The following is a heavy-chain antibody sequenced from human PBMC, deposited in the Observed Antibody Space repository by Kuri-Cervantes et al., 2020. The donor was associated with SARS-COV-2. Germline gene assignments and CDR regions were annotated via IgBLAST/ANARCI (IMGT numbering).Heavy chain of an antibody. V-gene: IGHV1-24*01. CDR2: FDPEDGET. CDR1: GYTLTELS. D-gene: IGHD3-22*01. J-gene: IGHJ3*02. Sequence: ASVKVSCKVSGYTLTELSMHWVRQAPGKGLEWMGGFDPEDGETIYAQKFQGRVTMTEDTSTDTAYMELSSLRSKDTAVYYCATAIGPYYDCSGHDAFDIWGQGTMVTVSS. CDR3: ATAIGPYYDCSGHDAFDI.